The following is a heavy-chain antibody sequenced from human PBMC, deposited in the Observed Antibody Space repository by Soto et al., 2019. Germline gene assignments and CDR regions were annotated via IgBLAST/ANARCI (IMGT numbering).Heavy chain of an antibody. J-gene: IGHJ4*02. CDR3: ARDFGIAARPEYYFDY. V-gene: IGHV3-30-3*01. D-gene: IGHD6-6*01. CDR1: GFTFSSYA. CDR2: ISYDGSNK. Sequence: GGSLRLSCAASGFTFSSYAMHWVRQAPGKGLEWVAVISYDGSNKYYADSVKGRFTISRDNSKNTLYLQMNSLRAEDTAVYYCARDFGIAARPEYYFDYWGQGTLVTVSS.